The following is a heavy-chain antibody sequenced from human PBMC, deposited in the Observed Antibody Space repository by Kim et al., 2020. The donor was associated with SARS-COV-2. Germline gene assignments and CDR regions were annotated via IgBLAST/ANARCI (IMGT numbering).Heavy chain of an antibody. J-gene: IGHJ2*01. CDR3: ARDLIRGSFDL. Sequence: TNYNPALKSRVTMSVDTSKTQFSLKLSSVTAADTAVYYCARDLIRGSFDLWGRGTLVTVSS. D-gene: IGHD1-26*01. V-gene: IGHV4-4*07. CDR2: T.